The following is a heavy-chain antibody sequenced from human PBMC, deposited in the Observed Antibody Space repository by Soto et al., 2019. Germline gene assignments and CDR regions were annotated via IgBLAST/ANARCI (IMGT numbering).Heavy chain of an antibody. CDR1: GYTFTSYD. V-gene: IGHV1-8*01. D-gene: IGHD3-10*01. CDR3: ARAVETGFGVDY. J-gene: IGHJ4*02. Sequence: QVQLVQSGAEVKKPGASVKVSCKASGYTFTSYDINWVRQATGQGPEWMGWMNPNSGNTGYAQKFQGRVTMTRNTSISTAYKELSSLRSEDTAVYYCARAVETGFGVDYWGQGTLVTVSS. CDR2: MNPNSGNT.